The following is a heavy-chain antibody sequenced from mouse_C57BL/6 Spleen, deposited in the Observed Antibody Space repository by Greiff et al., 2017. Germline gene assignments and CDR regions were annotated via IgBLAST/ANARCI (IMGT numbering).Heavy chain of an antibody. J-gene: IGHJ2*01. CDR3: ARGPSYGSFDY. CDR1: GYSITSGYY. CDR2: ISYDGSN. Sequence: EVKLVESGPGLVKPSQSLSLTCSVTGYSITSGYYWNWIRQFPGNKLEWMGYISYDGSNNYNPSLKNRISITRDTSKNQFFLKLNSVTTEDTATYYCARGPSYGSFDYWGQGTTLTVSS. V-gene: IGHV3-6*01. D-gene: IGHD1-1*01.